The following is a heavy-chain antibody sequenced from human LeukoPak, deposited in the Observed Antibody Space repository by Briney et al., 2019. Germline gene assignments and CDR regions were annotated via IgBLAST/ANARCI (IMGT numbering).Heavy chain of an antibody. D-gene: IGHD3-3*01. J-gene: IGHJ4*02. CDR1: GGSVSGYY. Sequence: SETLSLTCAVYGGSVSGYYWSWFRQPPEKGLEWIGEISHRGRTHYTPSLQSRVTMSVDTSKNQFALNLNSVTAADTAVYYCARVPLRFLEPFDYWGQGILVTVSS. CDR2: ISHRGRT. CDR3: ARVPLRFLEPFDY. V-gene: IGHV4-34*01.